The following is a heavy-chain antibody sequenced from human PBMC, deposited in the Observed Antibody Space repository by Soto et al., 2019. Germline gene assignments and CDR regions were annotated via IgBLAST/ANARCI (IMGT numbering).Heavy chain of an antibody. CDR1: GLSVTSNY. J-gene: IGHJ4*02. V-gene: IGHV3-66*01. CDR2: IYSGSTT. CDR3: ARGYWVEGYGAGTYFDY. Sequence: GGSLRLSCAPSGLSVTSNYMAWVSQAPGKGLEWVSVIYSGSTTHHADSVKGRFTISRDSSSNTLYLQMSSLRVEDTALYYCARGYWVEGYGAGTYFDYWGQGTLVTVSS. D-gene: IGHD2-15*01.